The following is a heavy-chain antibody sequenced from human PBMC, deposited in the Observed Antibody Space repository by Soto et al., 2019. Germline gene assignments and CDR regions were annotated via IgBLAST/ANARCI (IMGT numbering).Heavy chain of an antibody. D-gene: IGHD2-2*01. CDR1: GYSFTYYW. CDR2: IYPGDSDT. Sequence: GESLKISCEGSGYSFTYYWIGWVRQMPGKGLEWMGIIYPGDSDTRYSPSFQGQVTISVDKSIRTAYLQWSSLKASDTAIYYCARLGIVVVQAAIHTYGMDVCGQGTPVTVS. J-gene: IGHJ6*02. CDR3: ARLGIVVVQAAIHTYGMDV. V-gene: IGHV5-51*01.